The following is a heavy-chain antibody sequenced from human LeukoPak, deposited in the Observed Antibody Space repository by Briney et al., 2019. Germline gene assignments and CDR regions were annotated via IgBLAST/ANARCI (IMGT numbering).Heavy chain of an antibody. CDR2: VTTKPDNYAT. CDR1: GFIFSGSD. J-gene: IGHJ4*02. D-gene: IGHD6-19*01. V-gene: IGHV3-73*01. CDR3: TTYRSGHY. Sequence: GGSLRLSCAASGFIFSGSDMHWARQASGKGLEWVGRVTTKPDNYATTYGASVKGRFTISRDDSANTAYLQMNSLKTEDAAVYYCTTYRSGHYWGQGTLVTVSS.